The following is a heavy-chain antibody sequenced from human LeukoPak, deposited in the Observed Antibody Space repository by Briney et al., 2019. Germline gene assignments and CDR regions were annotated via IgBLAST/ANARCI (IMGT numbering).Heavy chain of an antibody. V-gene: IGHV3-23*01. CDR3: AKIDSSAYYFDAFDI. J-gene: IGHJ3*02. D-gene: IGHD3-22*01. CDR1: GFTVSSNY. CDR2: IISGGGGT. Sequence: GGSLRLSCAASGFTVSSNYMSWVRQAPGKGLEWVSGIISGGGGTYYADSVKGRFTISRDNSKKTLYLQMNSLRAEDTAVYYCAKIDSSAYYFDAFDIWGQGTMVTVSS.